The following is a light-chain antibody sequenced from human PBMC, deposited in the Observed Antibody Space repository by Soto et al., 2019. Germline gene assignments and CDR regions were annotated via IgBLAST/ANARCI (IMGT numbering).Light chain of an antibody. CDR1: HSLVYSDGIAY. V-gene: IGKV2-30*01. Sequence: DVVMTQSPLSLPVTLGQPASISCRSSHSLVYSDGIAYLNWFQQRPGQSPRRLIYKVSYRDSGVPDRFSGSGSGTDFTLRISRVEADDVGVYYCMQGTHWPPYTFGQGTKLEIK. CDR2: KVS. CDR3: MQGTHWPPYT. J-gene: IGKJ2*01.